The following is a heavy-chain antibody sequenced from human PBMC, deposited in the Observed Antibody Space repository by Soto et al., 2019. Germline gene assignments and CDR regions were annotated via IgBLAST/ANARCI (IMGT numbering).Heavy chain of an antibody. CDR3: ARDKVVGATGN. D-gene: IGHD1-1*01. CDR1: GYTFTSYD. J-gene: IGHJ4*02. Sequence: QVQLVQSGAEVKNPGASVKVSCTASGYTFTSYDINCVLQATGQGLEWMGWMNPNSGNTVYAQKFQGRVTMTRNTSISTGYMKLGSLRSEDTAVYYCARDKVVGATGNWGQGTLVTVSS. CDR2: MNPNSGNT. V-gene: IGHV1-8*01.